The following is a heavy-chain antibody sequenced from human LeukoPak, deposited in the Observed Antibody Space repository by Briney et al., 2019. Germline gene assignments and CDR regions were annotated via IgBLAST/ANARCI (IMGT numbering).Heavy chain of an antibody. D-gene: IGHD2-15*01. CDR2: INTDGSST. CDR1: GFTFSSYW. Sequence: PGGSLRLSCAASGFTFSSYWMHWVRQAPGKGLVWVSRINTDGSSTSYADSVKGRFTISRDNAKKTLYLQKNRLRDEDTAVYYCARDVYCSGGSGYFDYWGQGTLVTVSS. CDR3: ARDVYCSGGSGYFDY. J-gene: IGHJ4*02. V-gene: IGHV3-74*01.